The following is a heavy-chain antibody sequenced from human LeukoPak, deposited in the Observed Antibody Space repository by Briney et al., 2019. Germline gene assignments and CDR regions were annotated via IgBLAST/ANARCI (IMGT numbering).Heavy chain of an antibody. Sequence: GGSPRLSCAASGFTFSSYAMAWVRQAPGKGLEWVSSISGSGDSTYYAASVKGRFTISRDNSKDTLYLQMNSLRAGDTAVYYCAKVLDYYGSGSFDYWGQGALVTASS. J-gene: IGHJ4*02. CDR2: ISGSGDST. V-gene: IGHV3-23*01. D-gene: IGHD3-10*01. CDR1: GFTFSSYA. CDR3: AKVLDYYGSGSFDY.